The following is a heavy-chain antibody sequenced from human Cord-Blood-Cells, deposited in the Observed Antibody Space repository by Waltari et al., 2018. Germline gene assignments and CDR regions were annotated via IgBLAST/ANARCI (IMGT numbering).Heavy chain of an antibody. J-gene: IGHJ4*02. D-gene: IGHD6-13*01. CDR3: ARGSSWYFDY. Sequence: EVQLVESGGGLVQPGGSLRLSWAAAGFTVSGYWMIWVRQAPGKGLEWVANIKQDGSEKYYVDSVKGRFTISRDNAKNSLYLQMNSLRAEDTAVYYCARGSSWYFDYWGQGTLVTVSS. CDR1: GFTVSGYW. CDR2: IKQDGSEK. V-gene: IGHV3-7*01.